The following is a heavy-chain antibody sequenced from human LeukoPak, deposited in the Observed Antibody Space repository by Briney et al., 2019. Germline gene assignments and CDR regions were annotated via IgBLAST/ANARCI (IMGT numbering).Heavy chain of an antibody. V-gene: IGHV3-30-3*01. CDR3: ARERQRFYSSGWYAY. CDR2: ISYDGSNK. D-gene: IGHD6-19*01. CDR1: GFTFSSYA. J-gene: IGHJ4*02. Sequence: GGSLRLSCAASGFTFSSYAMRWVRQAPGKGLEWVAVISYDGSNKYYADSVKGRFTISRDNSKNTLYLQMNSLRAEDTAVYYCARERQRFYSSGWYAYWGQGTLVTVSS.